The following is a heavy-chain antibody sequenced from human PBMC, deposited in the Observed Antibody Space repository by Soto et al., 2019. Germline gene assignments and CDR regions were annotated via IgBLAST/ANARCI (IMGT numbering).Heavy chain of an antibody. J-gene: IGHJ4*02. CDR3: ASMGYHYGSGSYPLDY. V-gene: IGHV4-34*01. D-gene: IGHD3-10*01. CDR1: GGSFSGYY. Sequence: SETLSLTCAVYGGSFSGYYWSWIRQPPGKGLEWIGEINHSGSTHYNPSLKSRVTISLDTSKNQFSLNLRSVTAADTAVYYCASMGYHYGSGSYPLDYWGQGTLVTVSS. CDR2: INHSGST.